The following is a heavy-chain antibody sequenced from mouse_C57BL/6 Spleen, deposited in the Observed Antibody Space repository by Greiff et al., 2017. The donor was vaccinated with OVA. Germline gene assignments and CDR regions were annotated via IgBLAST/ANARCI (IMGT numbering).Heavy chain of an antibody. D-gene: IGHD2-5*01. V-gene: IGHV5-4*03. CDR1: GFTFSSYA. Sequence: EVKLMESGGGLVKPGGSLKLSCAASGFTFSSYAMSWVRQTPEKRLEWVATISDGGSYTYYPDNVKGRFTISRDNAKNNLYLQMSHLKSEDTAMYYCARSSYSNSFDYWGQGTTLTVSS. CDR3: ARSSYSNSFDY. J-gene: IGHJ2*01. CDR2: ISDGGSYT.